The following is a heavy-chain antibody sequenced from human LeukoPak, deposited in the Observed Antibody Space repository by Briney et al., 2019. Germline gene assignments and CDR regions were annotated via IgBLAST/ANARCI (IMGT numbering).Heavy chain of an antibody. CDR3: ARGTQISGNDLDY. D-gene: IGHD5-12*01. J-gene: IGHJ4*02. Sequence: GSLGLSCAAPGFPFSSNRMQWVRQAPGKGLVWVSRINIDGTSTTYADSVKGRFTISRDNAKNTLYLQMHSLRAEDTAVYYCARGTQISGNDLDYWGQGTLVTVSS. V-gene: IGHV3-74*01. CDR2: INIDGTST. CDR1: GFPFSSNR.